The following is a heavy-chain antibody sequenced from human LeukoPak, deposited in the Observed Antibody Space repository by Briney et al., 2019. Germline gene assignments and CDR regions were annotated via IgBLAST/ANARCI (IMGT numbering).Heavy chain of an antibody. D-gene: IGHD3-3*01. J-gene: IGHJ4*02. CDR1: GYTFTSYG. V-gene: IGHV1-18*01. CDR2: ISAYNGNT. Sequence: SVKVSCKASGYTFTSYGISWVRQAPGQGLEWMGWISAYNGNTNYAQKLQGRVTMTTDTSTSTAYMELRSLRSDDTAVYYCTRGHYDFWSGYYPTDYFDYWGQGTLVTVSS. CDR3: TRGHYDFWSGYYPTDYFDY.